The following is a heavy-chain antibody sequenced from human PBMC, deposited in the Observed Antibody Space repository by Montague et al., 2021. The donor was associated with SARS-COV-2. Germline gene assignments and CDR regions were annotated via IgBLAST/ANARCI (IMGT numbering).Heavy chain of an antibody. J-gene: IGHJ6*02. Sequence: SLRLSCAASGFTFDDYAMHWVRQAPGKGLEWVSYISSSGSTIYYADSVKGRFTISRDNAKNSLYLQMNSLRAEDTAVYYCARVLVVTYYGMDVWGQGTTVTVSS. V-gene: IGHV3-48*03. CDR3: ARVLVVTYYGMDV. D-gene: IGHD3-22*01. CDR2: ISSSGSTI. CDR1: GFTFDDYA.